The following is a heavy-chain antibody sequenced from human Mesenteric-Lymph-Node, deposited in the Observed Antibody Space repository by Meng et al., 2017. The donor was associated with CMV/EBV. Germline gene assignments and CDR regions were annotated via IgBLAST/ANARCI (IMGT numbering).Heavy chain of an antibody. CDR1: GFPFSIFR. D-gene: IGHD3-10*01. CDR3: ARGAGYGALDY. Sequence: SWAALGFPFSIFRINWVRRAPGRGLGWVSSISSPSPYVYYADSVTGRFTIPRDNAKNSLYLQMNSLRAEDTAMYYCARGAGYGALDYWGQGILVTVSS. J-gene: IGHJ4*02. CDR2: ISSPSPYV. V-gene: IGHV3-21*01.